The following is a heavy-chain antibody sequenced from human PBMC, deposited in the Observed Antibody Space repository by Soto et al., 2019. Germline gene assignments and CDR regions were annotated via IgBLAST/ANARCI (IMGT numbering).Heavy chain of an antibody. CDR2: IHSDGSST. D-gene: IGHD1-26*01. J-gene: IGHJ3*01. Sequence: EVQLVESGGGLVQPGESLRLSCAASGFTFSYYWMHWVRQAPGKGLVWVSRIHSDGSSTTYADSVKGRFTISRDNARNTLYLQMNSLRAEDTAVYYCARGDRGAFDLWGQGTVVTXSS. V-gene: IGHV3-74*01. CDR3: ARGDRGAFDL. CDR1: GFTFSYYW.